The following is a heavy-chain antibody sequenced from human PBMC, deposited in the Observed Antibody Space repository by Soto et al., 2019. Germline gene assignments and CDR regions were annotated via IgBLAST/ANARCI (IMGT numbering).Heavy chain of an antibody. CDR2: ISAYNGNT. D-gene: IGHD2-15*01. Sequence: QVQLVQSGAEVKKPGASVKVSCKASGYTFTSYGISWVRQAPGQGLEWMGWISAYNGNTNYAQKLQGRVTMTTDTATRTAYMELRTIRSDVTAVYSCVVAAQPYDFDYWGQGTLVTVSS. V-gene: IGHV1-18*01. J-gene: IGHJ4*02. CDR1: GYTFTSYG. CDR3: VVAAQPYDFDY.